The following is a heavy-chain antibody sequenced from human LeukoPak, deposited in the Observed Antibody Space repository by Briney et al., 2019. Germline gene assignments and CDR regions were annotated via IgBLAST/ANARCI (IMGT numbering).Heavy chain of an antibody. V-gene: IGHV3-23*01. CDR3: AKSFEGVYNFDF. Sequence: GGSLRLSCAASGFTFSNYAMTWVRQAPGKGLEWVSSIYGSGGITYYADSVKGRFTISRENSKTTLFLQMSSLRDEDTAVYYCAKSFEGVYNFDFWGQGTLVTVSS. CDR1: GFTFSNYA. CDR2: IYGSGGIT. J-gene: IGHJ4*02. D-gene: IGHD3-10*01.